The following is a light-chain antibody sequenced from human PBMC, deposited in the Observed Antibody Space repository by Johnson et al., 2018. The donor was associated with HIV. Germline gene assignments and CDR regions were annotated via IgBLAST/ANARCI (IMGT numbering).Light chain of an antibody. CDR1: SSNIGNNY. CDR3: GTWDSSLSSCV. CDR2: DNN. V-gene: IGLV1-51*01. Sequence: QSVLTQPPSVSAAPGQKVTISCSGSSSNIGNNYVSWYQQLPGTAPKLLIYDNNRRPSGTPDRFSGSKSGTSATLGITGLQTGDEADYYCGTWDSSLSSCVFGTGTKVTVL. J-gene: IGLJ1*01.